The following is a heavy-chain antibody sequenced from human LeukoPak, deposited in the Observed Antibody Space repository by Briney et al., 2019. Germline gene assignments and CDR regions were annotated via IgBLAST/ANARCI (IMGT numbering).Heavy chain of an antibody. Sequence: KASETLSLTCAVYGVSFSGYYWSWIRQPPGKGLEGIGEINHSGSTNYNPSLKSRVTISVDTSKNQFSLKLSSVTAADTAVYYCARGNYYGSGSATIWGQGTLVTVSS. CDR2: INHSGST. D-gene: IGHD3-10*01. CDR3: ARGNYYGSGSATI. CDR1: GVSFSGYY. V-gene: IGHV4-34*01. J-gene: IGHJ4*02.